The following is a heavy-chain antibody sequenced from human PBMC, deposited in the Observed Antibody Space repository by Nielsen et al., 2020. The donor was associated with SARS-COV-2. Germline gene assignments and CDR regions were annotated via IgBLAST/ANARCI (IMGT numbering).Heavy chain of an antibody. CDR2: IIPIFGAA. CDR1: GGTFSSYA. Sequence: SVKVSCKASGGTFSSYAISWVRQAPGQGLEWMGGIIPIFGAANYAQKFQGRVTITRDTSASTAYMELSSLRSEDTAVYYCARERAAGAKYYYYYYMDVWGKGTTVTVSS. V-gene: IGHV1-69*05. D-gene: IGHD6-13*01. J-gene: IGHJ6*03. CDR3: ARERAAGAKYYYYYYMDV.